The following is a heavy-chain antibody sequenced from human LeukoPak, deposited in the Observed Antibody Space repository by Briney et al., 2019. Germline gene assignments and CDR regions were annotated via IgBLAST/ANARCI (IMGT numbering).Heavy chain of an antibody. D-gene: IGHD2-2*01. V-gene: IGHV3-30*02. CDR1: GFTLSSYG. CDR2: IRHDGSNK. CDR3: ANTVVPAANTDY. J-gene: IGHJ4*02. Sequence: GGSLRLSCAASGFTLSSYGMHWVRQAPGKGLEWVAFIRHDGSNKYYADSVKGRFTISRDNSKNTLYLQMNSLRAEDTAVYYCANTVVPAANTDYWGQGTLVTVSS.